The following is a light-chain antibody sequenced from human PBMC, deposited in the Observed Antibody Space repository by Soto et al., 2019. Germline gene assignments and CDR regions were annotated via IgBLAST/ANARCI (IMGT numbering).Light chain of an antibody. CDR3: QQYNNWPAIT. CDR2: GAS. CDR1: QSVISSY. Sequence: EIVLTQSPGTLSLSPGERATLSCRASQSVISSYLAWYQQKPGQAPSLLIYGASSRATGIPATFSGSGSGTQFTLTISSLQSEDFAVYYCQQYNNWPAITFGQGTRLEIK. J-gene: IGKJ5*01. V-gene: IGKV3D-15*01.